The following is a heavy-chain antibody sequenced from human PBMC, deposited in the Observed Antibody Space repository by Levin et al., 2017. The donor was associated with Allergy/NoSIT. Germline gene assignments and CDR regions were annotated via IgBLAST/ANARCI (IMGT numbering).Heavy chain of an antibody. D-gene: IGHD3-22*01. Sequence: VSGPTLVKPTQTLTLTCTFSGFSLNSSGVGVGWIRQPPGKALEWLSLIFWDDDKRYSPSLKSRLTITKDTLKNQVDLTMSNMAPVHTAAYYCSHTSLKTYNFDDSAYWNYWGQGTLVTVSS. V-gene: IGHV2-5*02. CDR2: IFWDDDK. CDR3: SHTSLKTYNFDDSAYWNY. J-gene: IGHJ4*02. CDR1: GFSLNSSGVG.